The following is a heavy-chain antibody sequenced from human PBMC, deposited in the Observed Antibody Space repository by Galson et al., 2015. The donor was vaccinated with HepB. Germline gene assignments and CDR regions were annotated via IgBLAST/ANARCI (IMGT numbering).Heavy chain of an antibody. Sequence: SLRLSCAASGFTFSSYAMHWVRQAPGKGLEWVAGIWYDGSDKYYADSVKGRFTISRDNSKNTMYLQMNSLRAEDTAVYYYARDGIYDMDVWGKGTTVTVSS. V-gene: IGHV3-33*08. CDR3: ARDGIYDMDV. J-gene: IGHJ6*03. CDR2: IWYDGSDK. CDR1: GFTFSSYA. D-gene: IGHD1-14*01.